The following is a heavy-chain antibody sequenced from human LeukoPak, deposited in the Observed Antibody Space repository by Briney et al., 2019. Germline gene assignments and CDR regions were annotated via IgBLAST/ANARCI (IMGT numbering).Heavy chain of an antibody. V-gene: IGHV3-7*01. J-gene: IGHJ4*02. CDR2: IKQDGSEK. D-gene: IGHD5-12*01. Sequence: GGSLRLSCAASGFTFSSHWMSWVRQAPGKGLEWVANIKQDGSEKYYVDSVKGRFTISRDNAKNSLYLQMNSLRAEDTAVYYCARELGSGYDWDYWGQGTLVTVSS. CDR3: ARELGSGYDWDY. CDR1: GFTFSSHW.